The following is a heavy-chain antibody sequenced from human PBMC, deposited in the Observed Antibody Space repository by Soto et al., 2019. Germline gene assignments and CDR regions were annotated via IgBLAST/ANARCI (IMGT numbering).Heavy chain of an antibody. Sequence: SETLSLTCAVYGGSFSGYYWTWIRQPPGTGLEWIGEINHSGSTNYNPSLKSRVTISVDTSKNQFSLKLTSVTAADTAVYYCARGLRTGKINYWGQGTPVTVSS. D-gene: IGHD3-9*01. CDR2: INHSGST. CDR1: GGSFSGYY. J-gene: IGHJ4*02. V-gene: IGHV4-34*01. CDR3: ARGLRTGKINY.